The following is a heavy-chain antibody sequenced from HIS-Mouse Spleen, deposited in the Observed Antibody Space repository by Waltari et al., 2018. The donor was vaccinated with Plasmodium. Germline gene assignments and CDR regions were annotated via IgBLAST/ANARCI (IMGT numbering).Heavy chain of an antibody. CDR1: GFTFRSHT. Sequence: EVQLVESGGGLVKPGGSLRLSWAASGFTFRSHTMKWVRQAPGKGLEWVSSISSSSSYIYYADSVKGRFTISRDNAKNSLYLQMNSLRAEDTAVYYCARDPPLSITGDLDAFDIWGQGTMVTVSS. D-gene: IGHD7-27*01. CDR3: ARDPPLSITGDLDAFDI. CDR2: ISSSSSYI. J-gene: IGHJ3*02. V-gene: IGHV3-21*01.